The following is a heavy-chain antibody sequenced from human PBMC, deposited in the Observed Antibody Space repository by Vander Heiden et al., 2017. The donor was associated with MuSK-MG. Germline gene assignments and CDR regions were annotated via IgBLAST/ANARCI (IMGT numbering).Heavy chain of an antibody. D-gene: IGHD6-19*01. V-gene: IGHV4-59*01. CDR3: AAMNSREWTLDY. CDR1: ANSFNNYY. CDR2: AFFTGTT. Sequence: QVLLQESGPRLLKSSETLSLSCNVSANSFNNYYWTWVRQPPGAGLEWIGHAFFTGTTLYSPSLRSRVAISMDRSQSQVSLKMTSLTAADTAVYFCAAMNSREWTLDYWGQGALVTVSS. J-gene: IGHJ4*02.